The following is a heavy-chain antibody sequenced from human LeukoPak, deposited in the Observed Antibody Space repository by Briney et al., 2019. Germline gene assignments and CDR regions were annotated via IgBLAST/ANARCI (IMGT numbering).Heavy chain of an antibody. D-gene: IGHD3-22*01. Sequence: SETLSLTCAVYGVSFSGYYWSWIRQSPGQGLEWIGEINHSGSTNYNPSLKSRVTISVDTSKNQFSLKLSSVTAADTAVYYCARDEYYYDSSGRTPDYWGQGTLVTVSS. V-gene: IGHV4-34*01. J-gene: IGHJ4*02. CDR2: INHSGST. CDR3: ARDEYYYDSSGRTPDY. CDR1: GVSFSGYY.